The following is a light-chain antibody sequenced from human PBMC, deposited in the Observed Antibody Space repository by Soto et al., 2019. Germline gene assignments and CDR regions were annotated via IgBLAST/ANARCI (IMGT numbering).Light chain of an antibody. CDR3: QQYSNWLT. CDR1: QSVSSS. V-gene: IGKV3-15*01. J-gene: IGKJ4*01. Sequence: EIVMTQSPAPLSVSPGERVTLSCRASQSVSSSLAWYQQKPGQAPRLLIYGASTRATGIPARFSGSGSGTDFTLTISSLQSEDFAVYYCQQYSNWLTFGGGTKVEIK. CDR2: GAS.